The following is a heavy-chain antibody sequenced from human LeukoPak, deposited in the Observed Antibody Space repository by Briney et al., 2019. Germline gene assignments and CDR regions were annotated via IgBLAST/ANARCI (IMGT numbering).Heavy chain of an antibody. CDR3: ARVAGAHITTPGYYYFDY. CDR2: IYTSGST. D-gene: IGHD2-15*01. J-gene: IGHJ4*02. Sequence: SETLSLTCTVSGGSISSYYWSWIRQPAGKGLEWIGRIYTSGSTNYNPSLKSRVTMSVDTSKNQFSLKLSSVTAADTAVYYCARVAGAHITTPGYYYFDYWGQGTLVTVSS. V-gene: IGHV4-4*07. CDR1: GGSISSYY.